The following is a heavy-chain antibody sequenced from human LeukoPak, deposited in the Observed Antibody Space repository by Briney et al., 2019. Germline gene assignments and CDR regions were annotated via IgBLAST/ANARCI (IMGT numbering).Heavy chain of an antibody. CDR2: INHSGST. J-gene: IGHJ2*01. Sequence: SETLSLTCAVYGGSFSGYYWSWIRQPPGKGLEWIGEINHSGSTNYNPSLKSRVTISVDTSKNQFSLKLSSVTAADTAVYYCARAREMATIYWYFDLWGRGTLVTGSS. D-gene: IGHD5-24*01. CDR3: ARAREMATIYWYFDL. CDR1: GGSFSGYY. V-gene: IGHV4-34*01.